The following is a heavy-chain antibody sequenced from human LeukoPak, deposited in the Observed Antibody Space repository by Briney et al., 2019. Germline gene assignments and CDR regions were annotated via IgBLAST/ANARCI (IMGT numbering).Heavy chain of an antibody. CDR2: INPNSGGT. CDR3: ASLSYYDLSGYFY. Sequence: PMASVKVSCKASGYPFIGNYIHWVRQAPGQGLEWMGWINPNSGGTQYSQKFQGRVTLTRDTSITTGYMELSGLTSDDTAVYYCASLSYYDLSGYFYWGQGTLVTVSS. CDR1: GYPFIGNY. D-gene: IGHD3-22*01. V-gene: IGHV1-2*02. J-gene: IGHJ4*02.